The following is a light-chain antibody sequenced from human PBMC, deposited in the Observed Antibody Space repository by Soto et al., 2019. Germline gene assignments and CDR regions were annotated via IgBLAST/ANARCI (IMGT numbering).Light chain of an antibody. J-gene: IGKJ1*01. CDR2: GAS. CDR3: QQYNSWPTLT. Sequence: EIVMTQSPDTLSVPPGDRATLSCRASQTVSTNLAWYQQKPGQAPRLLIYGASTRATGVPDRFSGSGSRTEFTLTISSLQSEDFAVYYCQQYNSWPTLTFGQGTKVEIK. CDR1: QTVSTN. V-gene: IGKV3-15*01.